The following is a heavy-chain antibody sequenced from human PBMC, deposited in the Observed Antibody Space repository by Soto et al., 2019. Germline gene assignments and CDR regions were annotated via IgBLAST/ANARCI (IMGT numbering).Heavy chain of an antibody. Sequence: ETLSLTCAVSGGSISSSNWWSWVRQPPGKGLEWVSAISGSGGSTYYADSVKGRFTISRDNSKNTLYLQMNSLRAEDTAVYYCAKYGKQLAPSYYFDYWGQGTLVTVSS. CDR3: AKYGKQLAPSYYFDY. CDR2: ISGSGGST. CDR1: GGSISSSN. J-gene: IGHJ4*02. D-gene: IGHD6-13*01. V-gene: IGHV3-23*01.